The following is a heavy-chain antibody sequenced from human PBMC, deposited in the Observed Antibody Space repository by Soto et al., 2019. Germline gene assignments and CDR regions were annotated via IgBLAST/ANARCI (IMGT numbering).Heavy chain of an antibody. CDR3: VRYCSTTKCPFDY. CDR2: IYYSGNT. Sequence: SETLSLTCTVSGGSIRSGGSYRVWIRQPPGKGLEWIGYIYYSGNTYFNPSLKSRVTLSVDTSKNQFSLNLSSVTAADTAVYYCVRYCSTTKCPFDYWGQGTLVTVSS. V-gene: IGHV4-30-4*01. J-gene: IGHJ4*02. CDR1: GGSIRSGGSY. D-gene: IGHD2-2*01.